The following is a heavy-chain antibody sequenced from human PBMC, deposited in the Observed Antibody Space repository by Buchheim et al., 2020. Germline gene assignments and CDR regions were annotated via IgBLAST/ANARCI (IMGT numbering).Heavy chain of an antibody. D-gene: IGHD5-18*01. CDR1: GDSISTYY. CDR2: IYYSGGGGGT. V-gene: IGHV4-59*01. J-gene: IGHJ4*02. Sequence: QVQLQESGPGLVKPSETLSLICTVSGDSISTYYWSWSRQPLGKGLEWIGYIYYSGGGGGTNYNPSLKSRVTISVDTSKNQFSLKVNSVTAADTAVYYCARLSLFGYAMEWGQGTL. CDR3: ARLSLFGYAME.